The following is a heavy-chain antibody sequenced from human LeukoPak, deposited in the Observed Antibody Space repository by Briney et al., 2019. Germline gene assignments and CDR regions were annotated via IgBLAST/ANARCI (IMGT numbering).Heavy chain of an antibody. D-gene: IGHD1-26*01. CDR2: ISSSSSYK. J-gene: IGHJ3*02. CDR3: ARDRVGRRVNAFDI. V-gene: IGHV3-21*01. CDR1: GFTFSTYS. Sequence: PGGSLRLSCAASGFTFSTYSMNWVRQAPGKGLEWVSCISSSSSYKYSADSVKGRFTISRDNAKNSLYLQMNSLRAEDTAVYFCARDRVGRRVNAFDIWGQGTMVTVSS.